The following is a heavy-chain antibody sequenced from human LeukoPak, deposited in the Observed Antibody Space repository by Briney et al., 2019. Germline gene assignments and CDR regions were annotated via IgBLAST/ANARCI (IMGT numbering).Heavy chain of an antibody. J-gene: IGHJ4*02. Sequence: GGSLRLSCAASGFTFSSYWMNWVRQAPGKGLEWISFVSISSGTIYYADSVKGRFSISRDNAKSSLDLQMNSLRAEDTAVYYCARAMSTFGGVRNYFDSWGQGTLVTVSS. D-gene: IGHD3-16*01. CDR1: GFTFSSYW. CDR3: ARAMSTFGGVRNYFDS. V-gene: IGHV3-48*04. CDR2: VSISSGTI.